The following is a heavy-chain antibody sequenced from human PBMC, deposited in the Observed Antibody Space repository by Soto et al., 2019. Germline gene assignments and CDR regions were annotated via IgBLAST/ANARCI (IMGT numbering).Heavy chain of an antibody. Sequence: PGGSLRLSSAASGFICSSYDMSWVRQAPGKGLEWVSTILVGGSTHYGDSVNGRFTISRDGSKNTVYLQMNSLTAGDTAVYYCGKGTAIREGAFDICGQGTIVTVSS. CDR1: GFICSSYD. CDR3: GKGTAIREGAFDI. V-gene: IGHV3-23*01. CDR2: ILVGGST. J-gene: IGHJ3*02. D-gene: IGHD1-1*01.